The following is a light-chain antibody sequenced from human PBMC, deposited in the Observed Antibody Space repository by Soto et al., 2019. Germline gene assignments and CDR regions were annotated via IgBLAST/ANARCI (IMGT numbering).Light chain of an antibody. Sequence: FVLTQSPDTLSLPPGERATLSCRASQSISSYLAWYQQKPGQAPRLLIYDASNRATGIPARFSGSGSGTDFTLTISSLEPADFAVYYCQQRSNWPLTFGGGTKVDI. J-gene: IGKJ4*01. V-gene: IGKV3-11*01. CDR2: DAS. CDR1: QSISSY. CDR3: QQRSNWPLT.